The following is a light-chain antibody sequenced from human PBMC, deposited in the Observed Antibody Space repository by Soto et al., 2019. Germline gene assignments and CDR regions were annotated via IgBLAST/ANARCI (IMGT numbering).Light chain of an antibody. CDR1: QSVSSSY. Sequence: EIVLTQSPGTLSLSPGERATLSCRASQSVSSSYLAWYQQKPGQAPRLLIYGASSSATGIPDRFSGSGSGTDFTLTSSRVEPEDFAVYYCQQYGSSPWTFVQGTKVEIK. CDR2: GAS. V-gene: IGKV3-20*01. J-gene: IGKJ1*01. CDR3: QQYGSSPWT.